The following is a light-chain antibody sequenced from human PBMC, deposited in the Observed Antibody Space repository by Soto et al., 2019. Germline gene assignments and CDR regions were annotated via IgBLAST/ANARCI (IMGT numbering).Light chain of an antibody. Sequence: EIVLTQSPATLSLSPGERATLSCRASQSVSSYLAWYQQKPGQAPRLLIYDASNRATGIPARFGGSGCGTDFTLSISSLEPDDFAVYYCQQRSNWPPYTFGQGTKLEIK. CDR1: QSVSSY. V-gene: IGKV3-11*01. CDR2: DAS. CDR3: QQRSNWPPYT. J-gene: IGKJ2*01.